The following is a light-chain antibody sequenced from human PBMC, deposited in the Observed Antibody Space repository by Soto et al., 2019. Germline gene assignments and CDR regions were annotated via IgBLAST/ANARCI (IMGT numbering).Light chain of an antibody. J-gene: IGKJ2*01. V-gene: IGKV1-5*01. CDR2: DAS. CDR1: QSISSW. CDR3: QQYNSFPYT. Sequence: DIQMTQSPSTLSASVGDRVSITCRASQSISSWLAWYQQKPGKAPKLLIYDASSLESGVPSRFSGSGAGTEFTLTISSLQPDDFATYYCQQYNSFPYTFGQGTK.